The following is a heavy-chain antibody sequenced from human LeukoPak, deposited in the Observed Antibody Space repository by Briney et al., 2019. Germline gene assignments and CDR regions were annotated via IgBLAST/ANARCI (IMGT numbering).Heavy chain of an antibody. Sequence: PGGSLRLSCAASGFTFSSYWMTWVRQAPGEGLEWVANINHDGSEKYYMDSVRGRFTISRDNAKNSLYLQMNSLRAEDTAVYYCARVLAYGGGGEAFDYWGQGSLVTVSS. J-gene: IGHJ4*02. CDR3: ARVLAYGGGGEAFDY. V-gene: IGHV3-7*01. CDR2: INHDGSEK. D-gene: IGHD3-16*01. CDR1: GFTFSSYW.